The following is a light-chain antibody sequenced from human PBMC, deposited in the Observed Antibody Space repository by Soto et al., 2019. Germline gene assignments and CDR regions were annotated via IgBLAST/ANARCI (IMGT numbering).Light chain of an antibody. CDR2: GAS. Sequence: EIVLTQSPGTLSLSPGERATLSCRATQSVSSNLAWYQLKPGQAPRLLINGASTRATGIPARFSGSGSGTEFTLTINSLQSEDFAVYYCQQYNYWPPLTFGGGTKVDIK. J-gene: IGKJ4*01. CDR1: QSVSSN. CDR3: QQYNYWPPLT. V-gene: IGKV3-15*01.